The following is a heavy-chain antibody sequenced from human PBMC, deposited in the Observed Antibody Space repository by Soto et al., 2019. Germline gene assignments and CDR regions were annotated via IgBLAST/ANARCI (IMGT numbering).Heavy chain of an antibody. CDR1: GDTLSSSDYY. Sequence: SETLSLTCAVSGDTLSSSDYYWGWVPPPPGEGLEWIGSIYYSGSTYYNPSLQSRVAISVDTSKNQFSLKLKSVTAADTAIYYCARRTVNIRTFYSGLKTHCFDYWGQGAPVTVSS. J-gene: IGHJ4*02. D-gene: IGHD6-19*01. CDR3: ARRTVNIRTFYSGLKTHCFDY. V-gene: IGHV4-39*01. CDR2: IYYSGST.